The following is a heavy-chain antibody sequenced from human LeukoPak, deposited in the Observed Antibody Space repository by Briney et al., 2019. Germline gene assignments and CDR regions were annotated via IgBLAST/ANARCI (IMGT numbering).Heavy chain of an antibody. Sequence: SVKVSCKASGGTFGNYAISWVRQAPGHRLEWVGGIIPIYGTTNYAQKFKGRVTITTDESTSSAYMELSSLRSEDTAVYYCARGQRPTDVTIFLTPYYYHMDVWGNGTTVTVS. CDR1: GGTFGNYA. V-gene: IGHV1-69*05. CDR2: IIPIYGTT. J-gene: IGHJ6*03. D-gene: IGHD3-9*01. CDR3: ARGQRPTDVTIFLTPYYYHMDV.